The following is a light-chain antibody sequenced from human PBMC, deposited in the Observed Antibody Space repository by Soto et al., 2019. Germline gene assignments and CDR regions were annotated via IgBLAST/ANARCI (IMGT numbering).Light chain of an antibody. CDR3: QTWGTGIWV. J-gene: IGLJ3*02. CDR1: SRHSNYA. V-gene: IGLV4-69*01. Sequence: QLVLTQSPSASASVGASVKLTCTLSSRHSNYAIAWHQQQPEKGPRYLMKVNSDGSHSKGDGIPDRFSGSSSGAERYLTISSLQSEDEADYYCQTWGTGIWVFGGGTKLTVL. CDR2: VNSDGSH.